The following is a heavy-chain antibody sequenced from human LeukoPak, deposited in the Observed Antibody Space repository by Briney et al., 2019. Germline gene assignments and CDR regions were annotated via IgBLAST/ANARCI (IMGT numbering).Heavy chain of an antibody. Sequence: PGGSLRLSCAASGFTFSSYGMHWVRQAPGKGLEWLGVMSYDASNREYADSVKDRFIISRDNSRNTLHLQMNSLRPEDMAMYYCAREPVLRYFDWVDTYYFDYWGQGTLVTVSS. V-gene: IGHV3-30*03. CDR1: GFTFSSYG. D-gene: IGHD3-9*01. CDR3: AREPVLRYFDWVDTYYFDY. CDR2: MSYDASNR. J-gene: IGHJ4*02.